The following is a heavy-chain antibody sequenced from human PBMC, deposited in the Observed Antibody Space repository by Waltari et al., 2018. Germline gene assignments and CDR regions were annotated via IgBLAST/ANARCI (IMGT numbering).Heavy chain of an antibody. V-gene: IGHV3-7*01. CDR1: RFTFSNFG. D-gene: IGHD5-12*01. J-gene: IGHJ3*02. CDR2: INQDGSEE. Sequence: EVLLVESGGGLVQTGGSLRLSCAASRFTFSNFGMHWVRQAPGKGLELVANINQDGSEEYYVDSVKGRFTISRDNAKNSLYLEMKTLRAEDTAIYYCARTGARWLQFAAFDIWGQVTMVTVSS. CDR3: ARTGARWLQFAAFDI.